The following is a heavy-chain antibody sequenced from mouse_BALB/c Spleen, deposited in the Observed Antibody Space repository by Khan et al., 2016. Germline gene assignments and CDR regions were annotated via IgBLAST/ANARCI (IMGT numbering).Heavy chain of an antibody. CDR2: IDPENGDT. V-gene: IGHV14-4*02. CDR1: VFNIKDYY. D-gene: IGHD1-1*01. J-gene: IGHJ2*01. Sequence: EVQLQESGAELVRSGASVKLSCTAPVFNIKDYYMHWVKQRPEQGLEWIGWIDPENGDTEYAPKFQGKATMTADTSSNPAYLQFSSLTSEDSAVYYCNAIYYGSDVYFDYWGQGTTLTVSS. CDR3: NAIYYGSDVYFDY.